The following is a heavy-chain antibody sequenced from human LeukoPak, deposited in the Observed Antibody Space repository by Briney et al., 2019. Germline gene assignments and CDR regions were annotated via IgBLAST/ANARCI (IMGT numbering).Heavy chain of an antibody. CDR3: ARREYSSSWYPLDY. CDR1: AASISSYY. V-gene: IGHV4-4*09. CDR2: IYTSGCS. J-gene: IGHJ4*02. D-gene: IGHD6-13*01. Sequence: SETLSLTCPVSAASISSYYSGCNRQLPGNVLGWIGYIYTSGCSNFNPALKGQVNISVDTSKDQCSLKLISVAAADTAVYYCARREYSSSWYPLDYWGQGTLVTVCS.